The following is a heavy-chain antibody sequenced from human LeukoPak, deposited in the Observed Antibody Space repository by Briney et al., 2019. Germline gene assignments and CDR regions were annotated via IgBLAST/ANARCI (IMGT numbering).Heavy chain of an antibody. J-gene: IGHJ4*02. Sequence: PSETLSLTCTVSGDSIHSYYWSWIRQPAGKGLEWIGRLFSSGKPNYNPSLKSRVTMSVDTSKNQYSLKLTSVTAADTAVYYCARMVVSAWYFDYWGQGTPVTVSS. D-gene: IGHD2-8*01. V-gene: IGHV4-4*07. CDR2: LFSSGKP. CDR3: ARMVVSAWYFDY. CDR1: GDSIHSYY.